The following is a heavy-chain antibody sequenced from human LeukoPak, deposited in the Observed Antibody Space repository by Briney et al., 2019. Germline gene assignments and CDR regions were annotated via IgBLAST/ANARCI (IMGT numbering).Heavy chain of an antibody. V-gene: IGHV4-34*01. CDR1: GRSFSAYY. Sequence: SETLSLTCAVYGRSFSAYYWSWIRQTPGKGLEWIAEIYHDGNINYNPSLKSRVTISVDIFNSQFSLKLRSVSAADTAVYYCARLDISTTWYAFDYWGQGTLVTVSS. J-gene: IGHJ4*02. CDR3: ARLDISTTWYAFDY. D-gene: IGHD5-12*01. CDR2: IYHDGNI.